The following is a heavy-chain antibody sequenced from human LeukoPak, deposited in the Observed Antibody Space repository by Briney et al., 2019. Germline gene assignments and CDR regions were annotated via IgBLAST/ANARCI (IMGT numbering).Heavy chain of an antibody. D-gene: IGHD6-13*01. V-gene: IGHV1-69*04. Sequence: ASVKVSCKASGGTFSSYAISRVRQAPGQGLEWMGRIIPILGIANYAQKFQGRVTITADKSTSTAYMELSSLRSEDTAVYYCARDGSSSSWFTAPPGYWGQGTLVTVSS. J-gene: IGHJ4*02. CDR1: GGTFSSYA. CDR3: ARDGSSSSWFTAPPGY. CDR2: IIPILGIA.